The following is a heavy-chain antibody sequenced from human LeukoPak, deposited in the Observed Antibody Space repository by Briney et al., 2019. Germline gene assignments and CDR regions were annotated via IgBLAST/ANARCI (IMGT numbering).Heavy chain of an antibody. V-gene: IGHV5-51*01. D-gene: IGHD5-24*01. CDR2: IYPGDSDT. Sequence: GESLKISCKGSGYSFTSYWIGWVRQMPGKGLEWMGIIYPGDSDTTYSPSFQGQVTISADKSTRAAYLQWSSLKASDTAMYYCARQDGRALCYFDYWGQGTLVTVSS. CDR1: GYSFTSYW. CDR3: ARQDGRALCYFDY. J-gene: IGHJ4*02.